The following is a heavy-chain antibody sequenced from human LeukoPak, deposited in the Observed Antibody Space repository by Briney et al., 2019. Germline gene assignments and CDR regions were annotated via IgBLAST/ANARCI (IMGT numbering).Heavy chain of an antibody. J-gene: IGHJ6*04. D-gene: IGHD3-16*02. CDR1: GFTFRSYA. V-gene: IGHV3-30*04. Sequence: GRSLRLSCAASGFTFRSYAMHWVRQAPGKGLEWVAVISYDGSNKYYADSVKGRFTISRDNSKNTLYLQMNSLRAEDTAVYYCARGGISWVYYGMDVWGKGTTVTVSS. CDR3: ARGGISWVYYGMDV. CDR2: ISYDGSNK.